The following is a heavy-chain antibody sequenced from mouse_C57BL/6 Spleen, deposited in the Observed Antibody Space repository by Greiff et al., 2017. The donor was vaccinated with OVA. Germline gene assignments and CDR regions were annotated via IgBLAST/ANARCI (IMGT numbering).Heavy chain of an antibody. V-gene: IGHV5-17*01. Sequence: EVKLMESGGGLVKPGGSLKLSCAASGFTFSDYGMHWVRQAPEKGLEWVAYISSCSSTIYYADTVKGRFTISRDNAKNTLFLQMTSLRSEDTAMYYCARSNWDAFDYWGQGTTLTVSS. J-gene: IGHJ2*01. CDR3: ARSNWDAFDY. D-gene: IGHD4-1*01. CDR2: ISSCSSTI. CDR1: GFTFSDYG.